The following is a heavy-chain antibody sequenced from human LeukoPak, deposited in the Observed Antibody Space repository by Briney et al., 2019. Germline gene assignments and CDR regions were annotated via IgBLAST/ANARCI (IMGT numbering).Heavy chain of an antibody. Sequence: GGSLRLSCAASGFTFSNAWMSWVRQAPGKRLEWVGRIKSKTDGGTTDYAAPVKGRFTISRDDSKNTLYLQMNSLKTEDTAVYYCTTRTTPGLDAFDIWGQGTMVTVSS. CDR3: TTRTTPGLDAFDI. V-gene: IGHV3-15*01. CDR2: IKSKTDGGTT. J-gene: IGHJ3*02. D-gene: IGHD1-7*01. CDR1: GFTFSNAW.